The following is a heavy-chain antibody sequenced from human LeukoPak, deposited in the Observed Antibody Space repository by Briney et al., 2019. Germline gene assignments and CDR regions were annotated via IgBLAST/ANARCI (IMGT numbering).Heavy chain of an antibody. CDR3: ARVLYDYVWGSYRQTYYFDY. V-gene: IGHV1-18*01. Sequence: GASVKVSCKTSGYAFTNYAISWVRQAPGQGLEWMGWISVYNGNTNYAQKLQGRVTMTADTSTTTAYMELRSLRSDDTAVYYCARVLYDYVWGSYRQTYYFDYWGQGTLVTVSS. J-gene: IGHJ4*02. D-gene: IGHD3-16*02. CDR2: ISVYNGNT. CDR1: GYAFTNYA.